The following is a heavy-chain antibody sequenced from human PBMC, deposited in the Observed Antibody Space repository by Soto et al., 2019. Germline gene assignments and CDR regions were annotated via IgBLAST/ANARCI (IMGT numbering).Heavy chain of an antibody. D-gene: IGHD6-19*01. V-gene: IGHV3-23*01. J-gene: IGHJ1*01. CDR3: AKSGWYKPEGSFQQ. CDR2: ISGSGGST. CDR1: GFTFSNYA. Sequence: EVQLLESGGGLVQPGGSLRLSCAASGFTFSNYAMSWVRQAPGKGLEWVSGISGSGGSTYYADSVKGRFTISRDNSKHTLYLQMNSLRAEDKAVFYCAKSGWYKPEGSFQQWGQGPLVTVSS.